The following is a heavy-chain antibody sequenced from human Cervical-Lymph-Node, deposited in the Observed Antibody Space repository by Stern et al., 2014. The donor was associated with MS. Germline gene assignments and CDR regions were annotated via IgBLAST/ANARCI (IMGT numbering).Heavy chain of an antibody. D-gene: IGHD1-1*01. Sequence: VQLVQSGAEVKKPGESLKISCKGSGYTFTNNWIAWGRQMPGKGLEWMGIIYPDPPDTSYPPPFHGRVPISAATPTSPASLQWRTLKAAATAVYYCASPPPRRKWDDPNYGMDVWGQGTTVTVSS. V-gene: IGHV5-51*04. CDR2: IYPDPPDT. J-gene: IGHJ6*02. CDR3: ASPPPRRKWDDPNYGMDV. CDR1: GYTFTNNW.